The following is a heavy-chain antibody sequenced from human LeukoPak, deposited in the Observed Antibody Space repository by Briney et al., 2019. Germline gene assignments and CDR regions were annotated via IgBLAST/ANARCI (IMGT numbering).Heavy chain of an antibody. CDR1: GFTFSDYY. J-gene: IGHJ6*02. V-gene: IGHV3-11*01. Sequence: GGSLILSCAASGFTFSDYYMSWIHQAPGKGLEWVSYISSSGSTIYYADSVKGRFTISRDNAKNSLYLQMNSLRAEDTAVYYCARASKRSYDSSGYYYNYYYGMDVWGQGTTVTVSS. CDR3: ARASKRSYDSSGYYYNYYYGMDV. CDR2: ISSSGSTI. D-gene: IGHD3-22*01.